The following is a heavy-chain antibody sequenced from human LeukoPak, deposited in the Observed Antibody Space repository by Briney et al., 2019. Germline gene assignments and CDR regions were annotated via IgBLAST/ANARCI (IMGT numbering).Heavy chain of an antibody. J-gene: IGHJ4*02. V-gene: IGHV4-59*08. CDR1: GGSFSGYY. Sequence: PSETLSLTCAVYGGSFSGYYWSWIRQPPGKGLEWIGYIYYSGSTNYNPSLKSRVTISVDTSKNQFSLKLSSVTAADTAVYYCARGSYYYGSGSYSTFILLDYWGQGTLVTVSS. CDR3: ARGSYYYGSGSYSTFILLDY. D-gene: IGHD3-10*01. CDR2: IYYSGST.